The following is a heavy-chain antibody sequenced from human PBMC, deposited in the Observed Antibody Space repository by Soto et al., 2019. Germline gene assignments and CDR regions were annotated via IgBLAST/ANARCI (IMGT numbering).Heavy chain of an antibody. J-gene: IGHJ3*02. Sequence: ASVKVSCKASGYTFTGYYMHWVRQAPGQGLEWMGWINPNSGGTNYAQKFQGRVTMTRDTSISTAYMELSRLRSDDTAVYYCARYGNWNVWDAFDIWGQGTMVTVSS. CDR1: GYTFTGYY. V-gene: IGHV1-2*02. D-gene: IGHD1-20*01. CDR3: ARYGNWNVWDAFDI. CDR2: INPNSGGT.